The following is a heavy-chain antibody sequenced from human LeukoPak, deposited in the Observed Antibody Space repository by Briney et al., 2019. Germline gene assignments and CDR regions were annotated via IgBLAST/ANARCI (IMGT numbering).Heavy chain of an antibody. V-gene: IGHV3-23*01. CDR3: AKGLRFLEWLLFTPFDY. CDR2: ISGSGGST. D-gene: IGHD3-3*01. CDR1: GFTFSSYA. Sequence: GGYLRLSCAASGFTFSSYAMSWVRQAPGKGLEWVSAISGSGGSTYYADSVKGRFTISRDNSKNTLYLQMNSLRTEDTAVYYCAKGLRFLEWLLFTPFDYWGQGTLVTVSS. J-gene: IGHJ4*02.